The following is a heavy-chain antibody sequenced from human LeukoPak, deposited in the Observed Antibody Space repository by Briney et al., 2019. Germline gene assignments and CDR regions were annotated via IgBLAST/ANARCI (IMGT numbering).Heavy chain of an antibody. CDR1: GFTFSNYA. CDR3: AKDFGPLAAIGFAFY. J-gene: IGHJ4*02. CDR2: ISYDGNNK. D-gene: IGHD2-2*02. Sequence: GRSLRLSCAASGFTFSNYAMHWVRQAPGKGLEWVAIISYDGNNKYYANSVKGRFTISRDNSKNTLFLQMNSLRAEDTAVYYCAKDFGPLAAIGFAFYWGQGTLVTVSS. V-gene: IGHV3-30-3*01.